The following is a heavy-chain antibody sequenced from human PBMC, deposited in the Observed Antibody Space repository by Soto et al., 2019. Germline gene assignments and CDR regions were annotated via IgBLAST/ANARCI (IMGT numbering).Heavy chain of an antibody. CDR2: INPSGGST. V-gene: IGHV1-46*01. J-gene: IGHJ4*02. Sequence: QVQLVQSGAEVKKPGASVKVSCKASGYTFTSYYMHWVRQAPGQGLEWMGIINPSGGSTSYAQKFRGRVTMTRDTSTSTVYMELSSLRSEDTAVYYCARDSKGKNSFDYWGQGTLVTVSS. CDR3: ARDSKGKNSFDY. CDR1: GYTFTSYY.